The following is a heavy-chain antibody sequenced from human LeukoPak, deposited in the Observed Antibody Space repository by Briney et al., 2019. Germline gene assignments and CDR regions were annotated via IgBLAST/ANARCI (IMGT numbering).Heavy chain of an antibody. J-gene: IGHJ2*01. D-gene: IGHD6-13*01. CDR1: GGSISSYY. CDR3: AGIAAAGSWSGSWYFDL. V-gene: IGHV4-59*01. Sequence: SETLSLTCTVSGGSISSYYWSWIRQPPGKGLEWIGYIYYSGSTNYNPSLKNRVPISVDTSKNQFSLKLSSVTAADTAVYYCAGIAAAGSWSGSWYFDLWGRGTLVTVSS. CDR2: IYYSGST.